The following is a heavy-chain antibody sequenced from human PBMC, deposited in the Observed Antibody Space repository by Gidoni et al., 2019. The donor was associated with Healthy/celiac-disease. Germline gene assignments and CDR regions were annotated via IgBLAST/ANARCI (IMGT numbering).Heavy chain of an antibody. Sequence: QVQLVQSGAEVKKPGSSVKVSCKGSGGTFSSYTISWVRQAPGQGLEWMGRIIPILGIADYAQKFQGRVTITADKSTSTAYMELSSLRSEDTAVYYCARDEVSGGMDVWGQGTTVTVSS. V-gene: IGHV1-69*08. CDR3: ARDEVSGGMDV. D-gene: IGHD6-6*01. CDR1: GGTFSSYT. CDR2: IIPILGIA. J-gene: IGHJ6*02.